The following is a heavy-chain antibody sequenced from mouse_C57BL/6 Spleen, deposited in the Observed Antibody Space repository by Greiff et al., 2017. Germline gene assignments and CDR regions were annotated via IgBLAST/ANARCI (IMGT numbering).Heavy chain of an antibody. CDR1: GYTFTSYW. CDR2: IHPSASDT. CDR3: AMWDDVAWFAY. V-gene: IGHV1-74*01. Sequence: VQLQQSGAELVKPGASVKVSCKASGYTFTSYWMHWVKQRPGQGLEWIGRIHPSASDTNYNQQFKGKATLTVDNSYSTAYRQLSSLRSEVTAVYYCAMWDDVAWFAYWGQGTLVTVSA. D-gene: IGHD4-1*01. J-gene: IGHJ3*01.